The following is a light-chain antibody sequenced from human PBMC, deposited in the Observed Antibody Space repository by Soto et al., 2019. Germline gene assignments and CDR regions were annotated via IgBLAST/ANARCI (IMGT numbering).Light chain of an antibody. CDR3: QQYDRSPFT. CDR1: QSVSNNY. J-gene: IGKJ3*01. V-gene: IGKV3-20*01. CDR2: GVS. Sequence: EIVLTQSPGTLSLSPGERATISCRASQSVSNNYLAWFQQKPGQAPRVLIYGVSSRATGIPDRFSGSGSGTDFTLTISRLEPEDFAVYYCQQYDRSPFTFGPGTKVDIK.